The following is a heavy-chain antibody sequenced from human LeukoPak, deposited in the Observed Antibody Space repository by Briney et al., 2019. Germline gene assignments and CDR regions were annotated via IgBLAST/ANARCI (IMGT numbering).Heavy chain of an antibody. CDR1: GFTFSSYG. V-gene: IGHV3-33*01. Sequence: GRSLRLSCAASGFTFSSYGMHWARQAPGKGLEWVAVIWYDGTDKYYADSVKGRFTISRDNSKNTLYLQMNSLRAEDTALYYCARESSNSFDYWGQGTLVTVSS. CDR2: IWYDGTDK. D-gene: IGHD2-2*01. J-gene: IGHJ4*02. CDR3: ARESSNSFDY.